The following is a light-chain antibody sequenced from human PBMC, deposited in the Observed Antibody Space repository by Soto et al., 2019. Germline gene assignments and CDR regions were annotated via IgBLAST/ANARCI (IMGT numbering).Light chain of an antibody. Sequence: EIVLTHAPGTLSLSPGERATLSCRASQSVSSSYLAWYQQKPGQAPRLLIYGASSRATGIPDRFSGSGSGTDCTLTISRLEPEDFAVYYCQQYGSSPTFGGGTKVDIK. CDR3: QQYGSSPT. CDR1: QSVSSSY. J-gene: IGKJ4*01. V-gene: IGKV3-20*01. CDR2: GAS.